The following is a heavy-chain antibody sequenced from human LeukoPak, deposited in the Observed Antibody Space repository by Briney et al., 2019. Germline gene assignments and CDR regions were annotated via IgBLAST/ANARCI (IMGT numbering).Heavy chain of an antibody. CDR1: GGSISSGSYY. J-gene: IGHJ4*02. Sequence: SETLSLTCTVSGGSISSGSYYWSWIRQPAGKGLEWIGRIYTSGSTNYNPSLKSRVTISVDTSKNQFSLKLSSVTAADTAVYYCARAGRYFDWFYDYWGQGTLVTVSS. CDR2: IYTSGST. D-gene: IGHD3-9*01. CDR3: ARAGRYFDWFYDY. V-gene: IGHV4-61*02.